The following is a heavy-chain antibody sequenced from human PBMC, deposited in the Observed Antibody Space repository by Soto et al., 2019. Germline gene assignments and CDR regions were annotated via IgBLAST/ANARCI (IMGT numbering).Heavy chain of an antibody. D-gene: IGHD1-26*01. CDR2: ISGGGGTM. CDR3: ARDKSGTYSIDY. J-gene: IGHJ4*02. CDR1: GFTFSRYT. Sequence: EVQVVESGGGSVQTGGSLRLSCAASGFTFSRYTMNWVRQAPGKGLEWLSYISGGGGTMSYADSEKGRITISGDNTKNSLYLEMDSLSAEDTAVYYCARDKSGTYSIDYWGQGTLVTVSS. V-gene: IGHV3-48*04.